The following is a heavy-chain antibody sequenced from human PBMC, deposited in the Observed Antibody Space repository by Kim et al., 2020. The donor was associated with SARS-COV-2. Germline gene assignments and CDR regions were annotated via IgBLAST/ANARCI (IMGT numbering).Heavy chain of an antibody. D-gene: IGHD7-27*01. J-gene: IGHJ4*02. CDR1: GFTFRSYA. V-gene: IGHV3-33*01. CDR3: AVGNSVDY. CDR2: IWYDGRNK. Sequence: GGSLRLSCAASGFTFRSYAMHWVRQAPGKGLEWVAVIWYDGRNKYYADSVKGRFTISRDNSKNTLYLQMNSLRAEDTAVYYCAVGNSVDYWGQGTLVTVSS.